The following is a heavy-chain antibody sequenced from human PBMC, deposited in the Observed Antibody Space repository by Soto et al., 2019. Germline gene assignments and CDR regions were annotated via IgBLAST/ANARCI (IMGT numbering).Heavy chain of an antibody. V-gene: IGHV4-4*02. D-gene: IGHD3-9*01. CDR3: ARGDILTGYCFFDF. J-gene: IGHJ4*02. CDR1: GGSIISSNW. CDR2: IYHSGTT. Sequence: SETLSLTCAVSGGSIISSNWWSWVRQPPGKGLEWIGEIYHSGTTNYNPSLKSRVTISVDKSKNQFSLKLTSVTAADTAVYYCARGDILTGYCFFDFWGQGTLVTVSS.